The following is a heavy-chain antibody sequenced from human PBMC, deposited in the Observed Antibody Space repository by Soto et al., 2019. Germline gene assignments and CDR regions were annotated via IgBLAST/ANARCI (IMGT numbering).Heavy chain of an antibody. Sequence: ASVKVSCKASGGTFSSYTISWVRQAPGQGLEWMGRIIPILGIANYAQKFQGRVTITADKSTSTAYMELSSLRSEDTAVYYCARAPATMVKEGSYYFDYWGPGTLVTVSS. D-gene: IGHD3-10*01. CDR2: IIPILGIA. CDR3: ARAPATMVKEGSYYFDY. CDR1: GGTFSSYT. J-gene: IGHJ4*02. V-gene: IGHV1-69*02.